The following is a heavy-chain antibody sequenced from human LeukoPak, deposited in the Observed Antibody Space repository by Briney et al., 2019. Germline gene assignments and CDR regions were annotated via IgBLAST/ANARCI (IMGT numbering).Heavy chain of an antibody. V-gene: IGHV3-21*01. D-gene: IGHD2-2*01. CDR3: ARREPTGCSGTSCFAGPVGN. CDR2: VSGAGDYI. J-gene: IGHJ4*02. Sequence: GGSLRLSCAASGFTFSSYSMNWVRQAPGKGLEWVSSVSGAGDYIYYADSVRGRFTISRDNGKNSLFLQMNSLRVEDTAVYYCARREPTGCSGTSCFAGPVGNWGQGTLVTVSS. CDR1: GFTFSSYS.